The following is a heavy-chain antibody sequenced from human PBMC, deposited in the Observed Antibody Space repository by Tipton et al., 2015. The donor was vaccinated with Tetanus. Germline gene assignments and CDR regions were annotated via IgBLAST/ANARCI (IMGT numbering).Heavy chain of an antibody. CDR1: GGSISTRNYF. CDR2: IYYSGST. V-gene: IGHV4-39*07. CDR3: AREPAATGTSLFDY. D-gene: IGHD6-13*01. J-gene: IGHJ4*02. Sequence: TLSLTCTVSGGSISTRNYFWGWIRQAPGKGLEWIGNIYYSGSTDYNPSLKSRVAISVDTSKNQFSLKLGSVTAADTAMYYCAREPAATGTSLFDYWGQGALVTVSS.